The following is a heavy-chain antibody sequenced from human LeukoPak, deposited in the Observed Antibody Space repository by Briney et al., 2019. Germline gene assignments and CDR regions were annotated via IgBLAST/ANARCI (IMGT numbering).Heavy chain of an antibody. CDR2: ISSSSRTI. CDR1: GLTFSSYR. D-gene: IGHD3-22*01. V-gene: IGHV3-48*01. CDR3: AKENWAYNWKYDSSASGIKY. J-gene: IGHJ4*02. Sequence: GGSLRLSCAASGLTFSSYRMNWVRQAPGKGLEWVSYISSSSRTIYYADSVKGRFTISRDNSKNTVYLLMNSLRAEDTAVYYCAKENWAYNWKYDSSASGIKYWGQGTLVTVSS.